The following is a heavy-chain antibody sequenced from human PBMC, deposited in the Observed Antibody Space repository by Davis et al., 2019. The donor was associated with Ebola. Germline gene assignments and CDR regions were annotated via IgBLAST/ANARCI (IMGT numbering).Heavy chain of an antibody. D-gene: IGHD3-10*01. V-gene: IGHV4-34*01. CDR2: INHSGST. CDR3: ARTLLWFGTYGMDV. CDR1: GGSFSGID. J-gene: IGHJ6*02. Sequence: SETLSLTCAVYGGSFSGIDWSWIRQPPGKGLEWIGEINHSGSTNYNPSLKSRVTISVDTSKNQFSLKLSSVTAADTAVYYCARTLLWFGTYGMDVWGQGTTVTASS.